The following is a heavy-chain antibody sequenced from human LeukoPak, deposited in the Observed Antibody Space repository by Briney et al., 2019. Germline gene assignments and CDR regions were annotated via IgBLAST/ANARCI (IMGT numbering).Heavy chain of an antibody. D-gene: IGHD3-22*01. J-gene: IGHJ5*02. CDR3: ARDLGQYYDTSDNWFDP. CDR1: GFTFSSYW. V-gene: IGHV3-30*02. CDR2: IRYDGSNK. Sequence: GGSLRLSCAASGFTFSSYWMSWVRQAPGKGLEWVAFIRYDGSNKYYADSVKGRFTISRDNAKNTLNLQMNSLRAEDTAVYYCARDLGQYYDTSDNWFDPWGQGTLVTVSS.